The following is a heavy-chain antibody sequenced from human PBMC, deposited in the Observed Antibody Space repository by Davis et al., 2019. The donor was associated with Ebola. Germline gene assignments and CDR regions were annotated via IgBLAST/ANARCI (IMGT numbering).Heavy chain of an antibody. D-gene: IGHD4-23*01. V-gene: IGHV3-7*03. J-gene: IGHJ4*02. CDR2: IKQDGSEK. CDR1: GFTFSSYW. Sequence: PGGSLRLSCAASGFTFSSYWMSWVRQAPGKGLEWVANIKQDGSEKYYVDSVKGRFTISRDNAKNSLYLQMNSLRAEDTAVYYCARDRAEGPYGGNPIDYWGQGTLVTVSS. CDR3: ARDRAEGPYGGNPIDY.